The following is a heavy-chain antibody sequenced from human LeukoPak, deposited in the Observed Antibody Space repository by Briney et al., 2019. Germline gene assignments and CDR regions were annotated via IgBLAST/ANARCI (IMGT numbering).Heavy chain of an antibody. J-gene: IGHJ4*02. D-gene: IGHD2-8*01. CDR2: ISVRGGST. V-gene: IGHV3-23*01. Sequence: GGSLRLSCAASGFTFSSYAMTWVRQAPGKGLEWVSTISVRGGSTYCADSVEGRFTISRDNSKNTLYLQMNSLGAEDTAIYYCAKGPSGVPDIIHYWGQGTLVTVSS. CDR1: GFTFSSYA. CDR3: AKGPSGVPDIIHY.